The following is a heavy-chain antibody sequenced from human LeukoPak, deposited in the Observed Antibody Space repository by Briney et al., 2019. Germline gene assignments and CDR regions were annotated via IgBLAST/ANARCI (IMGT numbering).Heavy chain of an antibody. CDR2: IYPGDSDA. CDR3: ARWLGYCSSTSCYQPFDY. CDR1: GYSFTSYW. V-gene: IGHV5-51*04. Sequence: GESLKISCKGSGYSFTSYWIGWVRQMPGKGLEWMGIIYPGDSDARYSPSFQGQVTISADEPISTAFLQWSSLKASDTAMYYCARWLGYCSSTSCYQPFDYWGQGTLVTVSS. J-gene: IGHJ4*02. D-gene: IGHD2-2*01.